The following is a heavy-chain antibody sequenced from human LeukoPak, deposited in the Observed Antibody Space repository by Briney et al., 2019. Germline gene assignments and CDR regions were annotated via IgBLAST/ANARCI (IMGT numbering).Heavy chain of an antibody. J-gene: IGHJ3*02. CDR2: INPSGGST. Sequence: GASVKVSCKASGYTFTSYYMHWVRQAPGQGLEWMGIINPSGGSTSYAQKFQGRVTMTRDTSTSTVYMELRSLRSDDTALYYCARDPMVRGIMVAFDIWGQGTMVTVSS. D-gene: IGHD3-10*01. CDR3: ARDPMVRGIMVAFDI. CDR1: GYTFTSYY. V-gene: IGHV1-46*01.